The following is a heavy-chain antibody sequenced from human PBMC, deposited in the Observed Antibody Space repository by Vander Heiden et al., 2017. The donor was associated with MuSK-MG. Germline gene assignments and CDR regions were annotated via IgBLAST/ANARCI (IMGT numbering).Heavy chain of an antibody. CDR3: ARVRDERSGYLPFDY. CDR1: GYTFTSYY. J-gene: IGHJ4*02. CDR2: INPSGGSK. V-gene: IGHV1-46*01. D-gene: IGHD3-22*01. Sequence: QVKLVQSGAEVKKPGASVTVSCKASGYTFTSYYMHWVRQAPGQGLEWMGIINPSGGSKTSAQKCQGRVTMTRDTSTSTVYMELRSLRSEDTAVYYCARVRDERSGYLPFDYWGQGTLVPVSS.